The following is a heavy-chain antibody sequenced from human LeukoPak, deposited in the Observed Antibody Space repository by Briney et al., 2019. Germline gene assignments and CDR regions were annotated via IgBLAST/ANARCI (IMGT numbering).Heavy chain of an antibody. CDR2: INTNTGNP. J-gene: IGHJ6*02. Sequence: ASVKVSCKASGYTFTSYAMSWVRQAPGQGLEWMGWINTNTGNPTYAQGFTGRFVFSLDTSVSTAYLQISSLKAEDTAVYYCARVIHDCSGGSCYGLYYYYGMDVWGQGTTVTVSS. CDR3: ARVIHDCSGGSCYGLYYYYGMDV. V-gene: IGHV7-4-1*02. D-gene: IGHD2-15*01. CDR1: GYTFTSYA.